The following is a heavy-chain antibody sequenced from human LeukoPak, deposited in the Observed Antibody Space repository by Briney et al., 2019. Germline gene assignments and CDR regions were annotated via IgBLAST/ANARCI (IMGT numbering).Heavy chain of an antibody. CDR2: IYYSGST. D-gene: IGHD2-2*01. J-gene: IGHJ6*02. V-gene: IGHV4-59*01. Sequence: SETLSLTCTVSGGSISSYYWSWIRQPPGKGLEWIGYIYYSGSTNYNPSLKSRVTISVDTSKNQFSLKLSSVTAADTAVYYCARVGCSSTSCYHYGMDVWGRGTTVTVSS. CDR3: ARVGCSSTSCYHYGMDV. CDR1: GGSISSYY.